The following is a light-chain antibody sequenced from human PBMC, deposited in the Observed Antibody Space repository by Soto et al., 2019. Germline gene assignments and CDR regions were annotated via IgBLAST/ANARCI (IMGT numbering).Light chain of an antibody. CDR3: QQYNTNSWT. Sequence: DIQMTQSPSTLSASVGDRVTITCRASQSIYSWLACYQQKPGKAPKLLIYLASSLESGVPSRFSGSGSGTEFTLTISSLQPDDFATYYCQQYNTNSWTFGQGTKVESK. J-gene: IGKJ1*01. CDR2: LAS. CDR1: QSIYSW. V-gene: IGKV1-5*03.